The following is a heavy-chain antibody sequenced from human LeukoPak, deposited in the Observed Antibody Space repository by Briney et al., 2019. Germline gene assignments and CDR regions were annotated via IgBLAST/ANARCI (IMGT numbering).Heavy chain of an antibody. CDR1: GGSFSGYY. D-gene: IGHD6-25*01. CDR2: INHNGST. V-gene: IGHV4-34*01. Sequence: PSETLSLTCAVYGGSFSGYYWSWTRQPPGKGLEWIGEINHNGSTNYNPSLKSRVTISVDTSKNQFSLKLSSVTAADTAVYYCARGLIAARYWGQGTLVTVSS. J-gene: IGHJ4*02. CDR3: ARGLIAARY.